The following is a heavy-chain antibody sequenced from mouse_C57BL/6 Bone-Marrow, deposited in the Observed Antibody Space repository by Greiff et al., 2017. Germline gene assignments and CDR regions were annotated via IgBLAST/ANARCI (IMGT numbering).Heavy chain of an antibody. CDR3: ARWGAIDGYWYFDV. CDR1: GYTFTSYG. V-gene: IGHV1-81*01. Sequence: VKVVESGAELARPGASVKLSCKASGYTFTSYGISWVKQRTGQGLEWIGEIYPRSGNTYYNEKFKGKATLTADKSSSTAYMELRSLTSEDSAVYFCARWGAIDGYWYFDVWGTGTTVTVSS. J-gene: IGHJ1*03. D-gene: IGHD3-1*01. CDR2: IYPRSGNT.